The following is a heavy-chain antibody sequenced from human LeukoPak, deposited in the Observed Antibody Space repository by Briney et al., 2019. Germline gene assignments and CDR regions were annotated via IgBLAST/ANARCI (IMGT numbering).Heavy chain of an antibody. D-gene: IGHD4-17*01. J-gene: IGHJ3*01. CDR2: INPKSGGT. V-gene: IGHV1-2*02. Sequence: GASVKVSCKASGYTFTDYFMHWVRQAPGQGLEWMGWINPKSGGTSYAQEFQGRVTMTRDTSIRTAYMELTRLRSDDTAVYYCARDDYADYPIRADVWGQGTMVTVSS. CDR1: GYTFTDYF. CDR3: ARDDYADYPIRADV.